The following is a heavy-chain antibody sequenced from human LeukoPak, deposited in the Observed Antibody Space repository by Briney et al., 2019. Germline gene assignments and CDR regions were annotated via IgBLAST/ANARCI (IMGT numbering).Heavy chain of an antibody. CDR2: IIPIFGTA. D-gene: IGHD6-19*01. Sequence: GASVKVSCKASGGTFSSYAISWVRQAPGQGLEWMGGIIPIFGTANYAQKFQGRVTITADESTSTAYMELRSLRSDDTAVYYCARDSVRHSSGWYGFDYWGQGTLVTVSS. CDR3: ARDSVRHSSGWYGFDY. V-gene: IGHV1-69*13. J-gene: IGHJ4*02. CDR1: GGTFSSYA.